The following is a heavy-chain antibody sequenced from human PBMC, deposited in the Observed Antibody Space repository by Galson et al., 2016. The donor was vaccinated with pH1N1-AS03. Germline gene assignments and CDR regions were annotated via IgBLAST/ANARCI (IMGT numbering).Heavy chain of an antibody. D-gene: IGHD6-19*01. Sequence: SLRLSCAASGFTFSTYWMMWVRQAPGMGLEWVANINHDGGEKYYVDSVKGRFTISRDNAKNSLFLQMDSLRAEDTAVYFCARMQWLLPQYYFNCWGQGTLVTVSS. CDR1: GFTFSTYW. V-gene: IGHV3-7*03. J-gene: IGHJ4*02. CDR3: ARMQWLLPQYYFNC. CDR2: INHDGGEK.